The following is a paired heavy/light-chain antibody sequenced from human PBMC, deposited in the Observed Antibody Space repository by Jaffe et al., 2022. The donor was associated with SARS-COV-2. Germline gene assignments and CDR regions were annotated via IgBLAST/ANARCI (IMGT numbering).Heavy chain of an antibody. CDR2: ISGGVDTTST. D-gene: IGHD2-21*01. CDR3: AKAIYSHGLLEY. V-gene: IGHV3-23*01. CDR1: GFPFTAYA. Sequence: EVQLLESGGGLVQPGGSLRLSCAASGFPFTAYALNWVRRAPGKGLEWVSTISGGVDTTSTFYADSVKGRFTISRDNSKNTLYLQMNSLRAEDTALYYCAKAIYSHGLLEYWGQGTLVAVSS. J-gene: IGHJ4*02.
Light chain of an antibody. J-gene: IGKJ2*01. V-gene: IGKV4-1*01. Sequence: DIVMTQSPDSLAVSLGERATINCKSSQSVLYNSINKNYLAWYQQKPGQPPKLLIYWASTRESGVPDRFSGSGSGTDFTLTISSLQAEDVAVYYCQQYYGPPYTFGQGTKLEIK. CDR1: QSVLYNSINKNY. CDR3: QQYYGPPYT. CDR2: WAS.